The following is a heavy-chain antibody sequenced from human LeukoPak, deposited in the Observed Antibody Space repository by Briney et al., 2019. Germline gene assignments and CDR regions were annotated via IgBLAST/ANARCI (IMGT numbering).Heavy chain of an antibody. Sequence: SQTLFLTCTVSGGSISSGDYYWSWIRQPPGKGREWIGYIYYSGSTYYNPSLKSRVTISVDTSKNQFSLKLSSVTAADTAVYYCARGGTNDAFDIWGQGTMVTVSS. CDR2: IYYSGST. J-gene: IGHJ3*02. CDR1: GGSISSGDYY. D-gene: IGHD1-1*01. V-gene: IGHV4-30-4*01. CDR3: ARGGTNDAFDI.